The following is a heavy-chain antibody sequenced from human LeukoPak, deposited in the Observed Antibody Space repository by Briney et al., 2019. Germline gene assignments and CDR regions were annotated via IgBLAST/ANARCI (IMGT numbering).Heavy chain of an antibody. CDR2: IRYDGSNK. CDR1: GFTFRSYG. J-gene: IGHJ4*02. Sequence: GGSLRLSCAASGFTFRSYGMHWVRQAPGKGLEWVAFIRYDGSNKYYADSVKGRFTISRDNSKNTLYLQMNSLGAEDTAVYYCAREESGISIFGVVIFWGQGTLVTVSS. D-gene: IGHD3-3*01. CDR3: AREESGISIFGVVIF. V-gene: IGHV3-30*02.